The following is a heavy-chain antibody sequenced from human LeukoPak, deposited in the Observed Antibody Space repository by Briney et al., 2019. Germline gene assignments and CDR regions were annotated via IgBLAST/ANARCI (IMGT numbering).Heavy chain of an antibody. CDR1: GFTVSSNY. CDR3: ATVGGSCSSSNCFAYFAY. D-gene: IGHD2-2*01. J-gene: IGHJ4*02. CDR2: IYSGGST. Sequence: GGSLRLSCAASGFTVSSNYMSWVRQAPGKGLEWVSVIYSGGSTYYADSVKGRFTISRDNSKNTLYLQMNSLRAEDTAVYYCATVGGSCSSSNCFAYFAYWGQGTLLTVSS. V-gene: IGHV3-53*01.